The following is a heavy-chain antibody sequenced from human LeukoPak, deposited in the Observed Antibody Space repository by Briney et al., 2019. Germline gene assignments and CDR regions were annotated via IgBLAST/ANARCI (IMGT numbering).Heavy chain of an antibody. CDR1: GGSISGYF. CDR2: IYYSTGNT. V-gene: IGHV4-4*07. J-gene: IGHJ4*02. CDR3: ARGRSLYFDY. Sequence: KTSETLSLTCTVSGGSISGYFWSWLRQPAGKGLEWIGRIYYSTGNTNYNPSLKSRVTMSVDTSKNQFSLKLSSVTAADTAVYYCARGRSLYFDYWGQGTLVTVSS.